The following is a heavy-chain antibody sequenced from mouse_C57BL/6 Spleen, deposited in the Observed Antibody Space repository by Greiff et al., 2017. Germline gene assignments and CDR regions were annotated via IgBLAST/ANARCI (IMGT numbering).Heavy chain of an antibody. J-gene: IGHJ2*01. D-gene: IGHD1-1*01. CDR1: GFTFSDAW. Sequence: EVQLVESGGGLVQPGGSMKLSCAASGFTFSDAWMDWVRQSPEKGLEWVAEIRNKANNHATYYAESVKGRFTISRDDSKSSVYLQMNSLRAEDTGIYYCTRRGYYGSREYFDYWGQGTTLTVSS. V-gene: IGHV6-6*01. CDR2: IRNKANNHAT. CDR3: TRRGYYGSREYFDY.